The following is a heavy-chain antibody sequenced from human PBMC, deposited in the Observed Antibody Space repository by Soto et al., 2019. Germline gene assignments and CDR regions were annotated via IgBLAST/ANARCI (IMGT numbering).Heavy chain of an antibody. CDR3: ARKSGERYYYYYMDV. J-gene: IGHJ6*03. V-gene: IGHV4-4*02. CDR1: SGSISSSNW. CDR2: IYHSGST. D-gene: IGHD4-17*01. Sequence: SETLSLTCAVSSGSISSSNWWSWVRQPPGKGLEWIGEIYHSGSTNYNPSLKSRVTISVDKSKNQFSLKLSSVTAADTAVYYCARKSGERYYYYYMDVWGKGTTVTVSS.